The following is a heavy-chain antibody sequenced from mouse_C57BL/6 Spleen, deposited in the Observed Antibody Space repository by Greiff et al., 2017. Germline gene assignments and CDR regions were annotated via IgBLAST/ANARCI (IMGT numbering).Heavy chain of an antibody. CDR3: ARECGLLLHFGC. D-gene: IGHD2-3*01. CDR2: INPNNGGT. V-gene: IGHV1-18*01. CDR1: GYTFTDYN. Sequence: VQLQQSGPELVKPGASVKISCKASGYTFTDYNMDWVKQSHGQSLEWIGDINPNNGGTIYNEKFKGKATLTVDKSSSTAYMELRSLTSEDTAVYYCARECGLLLHFGCWGQGTTLTVAS. J-gene: IGHJ2*01.